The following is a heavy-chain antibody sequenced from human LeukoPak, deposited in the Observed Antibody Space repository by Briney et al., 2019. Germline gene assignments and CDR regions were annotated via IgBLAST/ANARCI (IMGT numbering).Heavy chain of an antibody. Sequence: SETLSLTCAVYGGSFSGYYWSWIRQPPGKGLEWIGEINHSGSTNCNPSLKSRVTISVDTSKNQFSLKLSSVTAADTAVYYCARARIVGATRWFDPWGQGTLVTVSS. V-gene: IGHV4-34*01. J-gene: IGHJ5*02. D-gene: IGHD1-26*01. CDR3: ARARIVGATRWFDP. CDR1: GGSFSGYY. CDR2: INHSGST.